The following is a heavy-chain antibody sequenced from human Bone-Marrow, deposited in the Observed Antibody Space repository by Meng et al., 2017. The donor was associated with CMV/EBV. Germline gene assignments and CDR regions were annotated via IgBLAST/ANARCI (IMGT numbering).Heavy chain of an antibody. Sequence: SVKVSCKASGYTFTSYDINWVRQATGQGLEWMGGIIPIFGTANYAQKFQGRVTITTDESTSTAYMELSSLRSEDTAVYYCARGYLRVVVPAAPPRDDAFDIWGQGTMVTVSS. CDR3: ARGYLRVVVPAAPPRDDAFDI. D-gene: IGHD2-2*01. J-gene: IGHJ3*02. CDR2: IIPIFGTA. V-gene: IGHV1-69*05. CDR1: GYTFTSYD.